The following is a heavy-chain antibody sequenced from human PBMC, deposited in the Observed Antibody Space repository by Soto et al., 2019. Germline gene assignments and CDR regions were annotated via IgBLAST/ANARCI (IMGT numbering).Heavy chain of an antibody. CDR3: ARSVDYCSGGSCYYYYYGMDA. J-gene: IGHJ6*02. CDR1: GGTLSSYA. CDR2: IIPIFGTA. D-gene: IGHD2-15*01. V-gene: IGHV1-69*01. Sequence: QVQLVQSGAEVKKPGSSVKVSCKASGGTLSSYAISWVRQAPGQGLEWMGGIIPIFGTANYAQKFQGRVTITADESTSTAYMELSSLRSEDTAVYYCARSVDYCSGGSCYYYYYGMDAWGQGTTVTVSS.